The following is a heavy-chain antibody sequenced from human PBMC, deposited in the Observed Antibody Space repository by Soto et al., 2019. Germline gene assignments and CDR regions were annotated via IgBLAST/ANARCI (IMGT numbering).Heavy chain of an antibody. CDR2: IKSKTDGGTT. D-gene: IGHD3-10*01. CDR3: RADYYGSGSYSPWYYYDMDV. CDR1: GFTFSNAR. V-gene: IGHV3-15*01. Sequence: WGSLRLSCAASGFTFSNARMSWVRQAPGKWLEWVGRIKSKTDGGTTDYAAPVKGRFTISRDDSKNTLYLQMNSLKTEDTAVYYCRADYYGSGSYSPWYYYDMDVWGQGXTVTVYS. J-gene: IGHJ6*02.